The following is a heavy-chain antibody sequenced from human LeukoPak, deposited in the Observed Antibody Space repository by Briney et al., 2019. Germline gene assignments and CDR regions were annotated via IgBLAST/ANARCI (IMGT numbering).Heavy chain of an antibody. CDR3: ARGGGAVAVYFDY. D-gene: IGHD6-19*01. J-gene: IGHJ4*02. Sequence: SETLSLTCTVSGYSISSGYYWGWIRQPPGKGLEWIGSIYHSGSTHYNPSLKSRVTISVDMSKNQSSLKLSSVTAADTAVYYCARGGGAVAVYFDYWGQGTLVTVSS. CDR1: GYSISSGYY. V-gene: IGHV4-38-2*02. CDR2: IYHSGST.